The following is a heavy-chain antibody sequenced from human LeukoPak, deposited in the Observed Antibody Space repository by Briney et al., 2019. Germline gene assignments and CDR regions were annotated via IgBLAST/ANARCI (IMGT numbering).Heavy chain of an antibody. CDR3: ARHRQWAKNDAFDI. V-gene: IGHV4-61*02. Sequence: SQTLSLTCTVSGGSISSGSYYWSWIRQPAGKGLEWIGRIYTSGSTNYNPSLKSRVTISVDTSKNQFSLKLSSVTAADTAVYYCARHRQWAKNDAFDIWGQGTMVTVSS. CDR2: IYTSGST. CDR1: GGSISSGSYY. J-gene: IGHJ3*02. D-gene: IGHD6-19*01.